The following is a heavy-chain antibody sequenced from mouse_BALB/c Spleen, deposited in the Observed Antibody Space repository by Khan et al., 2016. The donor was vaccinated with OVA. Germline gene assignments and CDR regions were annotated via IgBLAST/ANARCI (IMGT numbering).Heavy chain of an antibody. CDR1: GYTFTSYW. CDR2: TNPTNGRT. V-gene: IGHV1S81*02. CDR3: ARIKKIVATYFDY. J-gene: IGHJ2*01. Sequence: QVQLQQSGAELVKAGASVKMSCTASGYTFTSYWMHWVKQRLGQGLEWFAETNPTNGRTYYNETFKSKATLTVDKSSSTAYMLLSGPTFEDAAVDYGARIKKIVATYFDYWGQGTTLTVSS. D-gene: IGHD1-1*01.